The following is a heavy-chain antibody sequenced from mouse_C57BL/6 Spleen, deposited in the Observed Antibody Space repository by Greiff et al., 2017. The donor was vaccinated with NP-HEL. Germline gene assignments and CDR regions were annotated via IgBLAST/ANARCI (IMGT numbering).Heavy chain of an antibody. J-gene: IGHJ2*01. CDR2: IYPGDGDT. CDR3: ARKGTAQASYYFDY. D-gene: IGHD3-2*02. CDR1: GYAFSSSW. Sequence: VQLHQSGPELVKPGASVKISCKASGYAFSSSWMNWVKQRPGKGLEWIGRIYPGDGDTNYNGKFKGKATLTADKSSSTAYMQLSSLTSEDSAVYFCARKGTAQASYYFDYWGQGTTLTVSS. V-gene: IGHV1-82*01.